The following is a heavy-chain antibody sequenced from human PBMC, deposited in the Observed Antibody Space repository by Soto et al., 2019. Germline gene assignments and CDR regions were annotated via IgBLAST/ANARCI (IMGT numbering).Heavy chain of an antibody. CDR2: IYYSGST. CDR3: AVCIAAAGFFDY. D-gene: IGHD6-13*01. Sequence: PSETLSLTCTVSGGSISSYYWSWIRQPPGKGLEWIGYIYYSGSTNYNPSLKSRVTISVDTSKNQFSLKLSSVTAADTAVYYCAVCIAAAGFFDYWGQGTLVTVSS. CDR1: GGSISSYY. J-gene: IGHJ4*02. V-gene: IGHV4-59*01.